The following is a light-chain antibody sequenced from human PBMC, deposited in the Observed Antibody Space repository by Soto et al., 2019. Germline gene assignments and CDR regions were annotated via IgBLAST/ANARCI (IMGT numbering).Light chain of an antibody. CDR1: QSVSSSY. CDR2: GAS. J-gene: IGKJ1*01. Sequence: EIVLTQSPCTLSLSPGERATLSCRASQSVSSSYLAWYQQKPGQAPRLLIYGASSRATGIPDRFSGSGSGTDFTLTISRLEPEDFAMYYCQQYGGSPWTFGQGTKVDIK. CDR3: QQYGGSPWT. V-gene: IGKV3-20*01.